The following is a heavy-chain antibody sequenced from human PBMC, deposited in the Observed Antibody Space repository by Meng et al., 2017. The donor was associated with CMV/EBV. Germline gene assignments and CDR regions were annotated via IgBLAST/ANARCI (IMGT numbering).Heavy chain of an antibody. CDR2: IDPSDSYT. CDR3: ASQTYGDAWDYFDY. CDR1: AYSFPRYW. Sequence: SAYSFPRYWISWVRQLPGKGLEWMGRIDPSDSYTNYSPSFQGHVTISADKSISTAYLQWSSLKASDTAMYYCASQTYGDAWDYFDYWGQGTLVTVSS. J-gene: IGHJ4*02. V-gene: IGHV5-10-1*01. D-gene: IGHD4-17*01.